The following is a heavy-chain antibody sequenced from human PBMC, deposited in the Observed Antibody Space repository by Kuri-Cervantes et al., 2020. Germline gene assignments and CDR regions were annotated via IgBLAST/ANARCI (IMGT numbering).Heavy chain of an antibody. J-gene: IGHJ5*02. D-gene: IGHD4-11*01. CDR2: ISVHNDNT. CDR3: ARDYLRDYSNYLPGTYNWFDP. V-gene: IGHV1-18*01. CDR1: GYSFTSHG. Sequence: ASVKVSCKASGYSFTSHGISWVRQAPGQGLEWMGRISVHNDNTHYAQKFQGRVTMTRDTSTSTVYMELSSLRSEDTAVYYCARDYLRDYSNYLPGTYNWFDPWGQGTLVTVSS.